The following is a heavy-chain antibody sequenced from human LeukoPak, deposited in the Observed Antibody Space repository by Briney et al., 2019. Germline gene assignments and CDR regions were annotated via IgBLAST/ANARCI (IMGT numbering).Heavy chain of an antibody. CDR1: GYTFTTYG. CDR3: ARDRVPDIVVVVAALSEFDP. D-gene: IGHD2-15*01. J-gene: IGHJ5*02. V-gene: IGHV1-18*01. Sequence: ASVKVSCKASGYTFTTYGISWVRQAPGQGLEWMGWTSAYNDKTKYAQKLQGRVTMTTDTSTSTAYMELRSLRSDDTAVYYCARDRVPDIVVVVAALSEFDPWGQGTLVTVSS. CDR2: TSAYNDKT.